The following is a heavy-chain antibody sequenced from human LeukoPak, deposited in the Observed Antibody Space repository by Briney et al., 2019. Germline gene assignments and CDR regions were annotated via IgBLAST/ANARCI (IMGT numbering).Heavy chain of an antibody. CDR3: GREPAAAGKNWFDP. Sequence: PGGSLRLSCAASGFTFSSYSMNSVRHAPGKGLEWDAYISGSSATIYYVDPVKGRFTIYRDNAKNCLYLQMNSLRAEDTAVYYCGREPAAAGKNWFDPWGQGTLVTVSS. V-gene: IGHV3-48*04. J-gene: IGHJ5*02. D-gene: IGHD6-25*01. CDR1: GFTFSSYS. CDR2: ISGSSATI.